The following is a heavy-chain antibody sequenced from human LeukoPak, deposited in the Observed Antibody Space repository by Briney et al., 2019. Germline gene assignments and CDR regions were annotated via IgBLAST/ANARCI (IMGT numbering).Heavy chain of an antibody. J-gene: IGHJ5*02. CDR2: INAGNGNT. CDR1: GYTFTSYA. V-gene: IGHV1-3*01. CDR3: ARGGTPGREYNWFDP. Sequence: ASVKVSCKASGYTFTSYAMHWVRQAPGQRLEWMGWINAGNGNTKYSQKFQGRVTITRDTSASTAYMELSSLRSEDTAVYYCARGGTPGREYNWFDPWGQRTLVTVSS. D-gene: IGHD1-1*01.